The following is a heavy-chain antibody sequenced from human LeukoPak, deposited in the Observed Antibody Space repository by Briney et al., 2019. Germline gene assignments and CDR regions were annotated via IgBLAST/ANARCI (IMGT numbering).Heavy chain of an antibody. CDR2: IRYDGSNK. J-gene: IGHJ4*02. V-gene: IGHV3-30*02. D-gene: IGHD5-12*01. CDR1: GFTFSSSG. CDR3: AKVSGYDFSYFDY. Sequence: PGGSLRLSCAASGFTFSSSGMHWVRQAPGKGLEWVAFIRYDGSNKHYADSVKGRFTISRDNSKNTLYLQMNSLRAEDTAVYYCAKVSGYDFSYFDYWGQGTLVTVSS.